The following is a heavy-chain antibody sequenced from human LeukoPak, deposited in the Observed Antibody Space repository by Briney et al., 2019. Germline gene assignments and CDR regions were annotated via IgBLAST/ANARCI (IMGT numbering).Heavy chain of an antibody. CDR1: GFTFRTYA. CDR3: AKDLTAVGAGGFDL. J-gene: IGHJ3*01. D-gene: IGHD5-18*01. CDR2: IADSGDTT. V-gene: IGHV3-23*01. Sequence: GGSLRLSCAASGFTFRTYAMSWVRQAPGKGLEWVSAIADSGDTTHYSDSVKDRFTISRDNSQNMLYLQMNSLRAEDTALYYCAKDLTAVGAGGFDLWGQGTMVTVSS.